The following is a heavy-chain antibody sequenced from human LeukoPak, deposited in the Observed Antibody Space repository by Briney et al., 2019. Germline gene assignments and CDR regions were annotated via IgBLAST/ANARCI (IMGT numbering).Heavy chain of an antibody. CDR3: ARDLGLYDYGGNIDY. Sequence: PGGSLRLSCAASGSTFSSYSMHWTRQAPGEGLEWVSYIGGSRTTMYSADSVKARFTISRDNAKNSLCLQMNSLRAEDTAVYYCARDLGLYDYGGNIDYWGQGNLVTVSS. CDR2: IGGSRTTM. V-gene: IGHV3-48*04. D-gene: IGHD4-23*01. J-gene: IGHJ4*02. CDR1: GSTFSSYS.